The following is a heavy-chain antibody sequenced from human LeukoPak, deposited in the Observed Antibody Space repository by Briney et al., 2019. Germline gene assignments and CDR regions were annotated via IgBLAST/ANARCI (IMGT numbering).Heavy chain of an antibody. CDR2: INPNSGGT. J-gene: IGHJ5*02. CDR3: AREPRTVIVAQPAAIGVNWFDP. V-gene: IGHV1-2*02. D-gene: IGHD2-2*01. CDR1: GYTFTGYY. Sequence: ASVKVSCKASGYTFTGYYMHWVLQAPGQGLEWMGWINPNSGGTNYAQKFQGRVTMTRDTSISTAYMELSRLKSDDTAVYYCAREPRTVIVAQPAAIGVNWFDPWGQGTLVTVSS.